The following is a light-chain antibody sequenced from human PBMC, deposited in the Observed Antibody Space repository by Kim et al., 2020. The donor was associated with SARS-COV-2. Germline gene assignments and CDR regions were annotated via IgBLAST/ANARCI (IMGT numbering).Light chain of an antibody. J-gene: IGLJ3*02. CDR1: TSNIGTNT. CDR2: TDD. V-gene: IGLV1-44*01. Sequence: ELTQPPSASGTPGQRVTISCSGSTSNIGTNTVNWYRQLPGTAPKLLIYTDDQRLSGVPDRFSGSKSVTSASLAISGLQSEDEADYYCATWDDSLIGWVFGGGTQLTVL. CDR3: ATWDDSLIGWV.